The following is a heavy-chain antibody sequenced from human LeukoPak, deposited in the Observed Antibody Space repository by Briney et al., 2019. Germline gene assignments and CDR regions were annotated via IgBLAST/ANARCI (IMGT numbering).Heavy chain of an antibody. J-gene: IGHJ4*02. CDR2: IYHSGIT. Sequence: SETLSLTCTVSGGSLGTNYWSWIRQPPGKGLEWIGYIYHSGITNYDPSLKSRVTMSIDTSKNQFSLRLSSVTAADTAVYYCARDNGWYYFDYWGQGSLVTVAS. V-gene: IGHV4-59*01. CDR3: ARDNGWYYFDY. D-gene: IGHD6-19*01. CDR1: GGSLGTNY.